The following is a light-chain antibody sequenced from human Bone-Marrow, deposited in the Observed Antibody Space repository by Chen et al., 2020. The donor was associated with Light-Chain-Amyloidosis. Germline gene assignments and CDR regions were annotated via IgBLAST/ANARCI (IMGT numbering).Light chain of an antibody. CDR3: QVWDRSSDRPV. CDR1: NIGTTS. V-gene: IGLV3-21*02. Sequence: SYVLTQPSSVSVAPGQTATLACGGNNIGTTSVHWYQQTPGQAPLLVVYDDSDRPSGIPERLSGSNSGNMATLTSSRVEAGDEADYYCQVWDRSSDRPVFGGGTKLTVL. CDR2: DDS. J-gene: IGLJ3*02.